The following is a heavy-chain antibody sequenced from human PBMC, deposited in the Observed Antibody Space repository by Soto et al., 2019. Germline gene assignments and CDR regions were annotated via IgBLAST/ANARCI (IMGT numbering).Heavy chain of an antibody. CDR2: IYWDDDK. J-gene: IGHJ4*02. CDR3: AHRPSIAAAGTHFEY. D-gene: IGHD6-13*01. Sequence: QITLKESGPTLVKPTQTLTLTCTFSGFSLTTHGVGVGWIRQTPGKALEWLALIYWDDDKRYNSSMKTRLTITRDTSQHQVVLTMNNMAPLDTATYYCAHRPSIAAAGTHFEYWVQGILVTVSS. V-gene: IGHV2-5*02. CDR1: GFSLTTHGVG.